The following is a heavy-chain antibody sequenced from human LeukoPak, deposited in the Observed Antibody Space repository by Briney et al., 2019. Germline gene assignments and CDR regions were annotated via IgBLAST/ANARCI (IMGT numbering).Heavy chain of an antibody. D-gene: IGHD3-16*02. CDR3: AKRGVVVRVFLVGFHKEAYYFDS. Sequence: GGSLRLSCGVSGLTLSNYGMSWVRQAPGKGLEWVAGLGGSAGGTNYADSVKGRFTISRDNSKNTLFLQMDRLRAEDTAVFFCAKRGVVVRVFLVGFHKEAYYFDSWGQGAQVTVSS. CDR2: LGGSAGGT. V-gene: IGHV3-23*01. J-gene: IGHJ4*02. CDR1: GLTLSNYG.